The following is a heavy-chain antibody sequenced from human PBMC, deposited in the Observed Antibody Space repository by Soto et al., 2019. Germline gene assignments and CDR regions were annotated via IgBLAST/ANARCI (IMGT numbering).Heavy chain of an antibody. Sequence: DVQLVESGGGLVKPGGSLRLSCAGSGFTFSDYGMNWVRQAPGKGLEWVSSISSSGSYIYYTDSVKGRFTISRDNAKNSVVLQMNSLKADDTAVYFCARDWGMSTVVTPDYWGQGTLVTVSS. V-gene: IGHV3-21*02. J-gene: IGHJ4*02. CDR2: ISSSGSYI. CDR3: ARDWGMSTVVTPDY. D-gene: IGHD4-17*01. CDR1: GFTFSDYG.